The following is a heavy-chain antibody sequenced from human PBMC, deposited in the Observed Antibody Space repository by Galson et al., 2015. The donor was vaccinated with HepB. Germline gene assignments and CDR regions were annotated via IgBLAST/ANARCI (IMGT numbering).Heavy chain of an antibody. J-gene: IGHJ4*02. CDR2: ISGSGGST. CDR1: GFTFSSYA. Sequence: SLRLSCAASGFTFSSYAMSWVRQAPGKGLEWVSAISGSGGSTYYADSVKGRFTISRDNSKNTLYLQMNSLRAEDTAVYYCAKLGFDCSSTSCYTGIDYWGQGTLVTVSS. V-gene: IGHV3-23*01. D-gene: IGHD2-2*02. CDR3: AKLGFDCSSTSCYTGIDY.